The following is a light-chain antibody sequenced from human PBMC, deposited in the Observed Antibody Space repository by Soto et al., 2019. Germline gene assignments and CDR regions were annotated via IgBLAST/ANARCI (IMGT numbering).Light chain of an antibody. V-gene: IGKV1-5*03. CDR1: QSIYSW. CDR3: QQYSEYPWT. CDR2: QAS. Sequence: DIQMTQSPSTLSASVGDRVTITCRASQSIYSWLAWYQQKPGKAPNVLIYQASTLESGVPSRFSGSGSGTEFTLPISSLQPDDFATYYCQQYSEYPWTFGRGTKVEI. J-gene: IGKJ1*01.